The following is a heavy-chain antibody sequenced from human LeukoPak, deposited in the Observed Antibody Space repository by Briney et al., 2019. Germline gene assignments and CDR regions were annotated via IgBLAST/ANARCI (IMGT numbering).Heavy chain of an antibody. Sequence: SGGSLRLSCAASGFIFSNYAIHWVRQAPGKGLEWVAAVSYDGNLQHYADAVKGRFTVSRDNSKNSLYLQMNSLRAEDTALYYCAKGGSSWFSDSVDYWGQGTLVTVSS. V-gene: IGHV3-30*18. D-gene: IGHD6-13*01. CDR2: VSYDGNLQ. CDR3: AKGGSSWFSDSVDY. CDR1: GFIFSNYA. J-gene: IGHJ4*02.